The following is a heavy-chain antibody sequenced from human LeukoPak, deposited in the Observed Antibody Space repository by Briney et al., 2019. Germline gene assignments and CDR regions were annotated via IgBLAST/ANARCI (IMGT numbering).Heavy chain of an antibody. Sequence: PSQTLSLTCAVSGGSISSGGYSWSWIRQPPGKGLEWIGYIYHSGSTYYNPSLKSRVTISVDRSKNQFSLKLSSVTAADTAVYYCARGVAGAGFDYWGQGTLVTVSS. V-gene: IGHV4-30-2*01. CDR3: ARGVAGAGFDY. J-gene: IGHJ4*02. D-gene: IGHD6-19*01. CDR1: GGSISSGGYS. CDR2: IYHSGST.